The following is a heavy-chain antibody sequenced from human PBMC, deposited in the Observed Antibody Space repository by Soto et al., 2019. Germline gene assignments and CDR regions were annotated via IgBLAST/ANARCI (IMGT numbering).Heavy chain of an antibody. CDR2: FYPGDSDT. D-gene: IGHD4-17*01. J-gene: IGHJ4*02. V-gene: IGHV5-51*01. CDR1: GYYFPSYW. CDR3: ERTGNGAEGFDY. Sequence: SGESLKISCKGSGYYFPSYWIGWVRQMPGKGLEWMGIFYPGDSDTRYSPSFQGQVTISADRSISTAYLQWSSLKPSDTAMYYCERTGNGAEGFDYWGQGTLVTVSS.